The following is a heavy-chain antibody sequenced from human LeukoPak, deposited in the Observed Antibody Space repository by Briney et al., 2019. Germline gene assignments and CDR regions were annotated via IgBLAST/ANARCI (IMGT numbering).Heavy chain of an antibody. Sequence: GGSLRLSCAASGFTVTNNYVSWVRQAPGKGLVWVSRIHSDGSITSYADSVKGRFTISRDNAKNTLYLQMNSLRVEDTAVYYCASPGKAAAEGGQGTPVTVSS. CDR3: ASPGKAAAE. CDR1: GFTVTNNY. V-gene: IGHV3-74*01. J-gene: IGHJ1*01. CDR2: IHSDGSIT. D-gene: IGHD6-13*01.